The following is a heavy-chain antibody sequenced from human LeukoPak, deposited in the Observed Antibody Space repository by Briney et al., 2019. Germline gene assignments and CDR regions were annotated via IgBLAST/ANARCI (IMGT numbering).Heavy chain of an antibody. CDR3: AKDHLPTMGRYNWFDP. Sequence: GGSLRLSCAASGFTFSSYAMSWVRQAPGKGLEWASAISGSGGSTYYADSVKGRFTISRDNSKNTLYLQMNSLRAEDTAVYYCAKDHLPTMGRYNWFDPWGQGTLVTVSS. CDR2: ISGSGGST. V-gene: IGHV3-23*01. J-gene: IGHJ5*02. CDR1: GFTFSSYA. D-gene: IGHD1-26*01.